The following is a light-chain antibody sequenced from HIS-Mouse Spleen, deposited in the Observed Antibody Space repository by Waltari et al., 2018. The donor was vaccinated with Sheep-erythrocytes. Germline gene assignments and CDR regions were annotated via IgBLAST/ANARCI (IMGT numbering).Light chain of an antibody. CDR3: CSYAGSYNHV. J-gene: IGLJ1*01. CDR2: DVS. Sequence: QSALTQPRSVSGSPGQSVTISCTGTSSDFGGYNYVSRYQQHPGKAPKLTISDVSRRPTGVPYRFSGSKCGTTASLTISGLQAEDEADYYSCSYAGSYNHVFATGTKVTVL. CDR1: SSDFGGYNY. V-gene: IGLV2-11*01.